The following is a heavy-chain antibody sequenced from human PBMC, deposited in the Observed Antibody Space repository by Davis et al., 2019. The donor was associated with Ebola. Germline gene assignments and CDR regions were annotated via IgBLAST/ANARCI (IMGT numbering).Heavy chain of an antibody. CDR1: GYTFTSYG. CDR2: ISAYNGNT. CDR3: ARDSGITMVRGVIAH. D-gene: IGHD3-10*01. Sequence: ASVKVSCKASGYTFTSYGLSWLRQAPGQGLEWMGWISAYNGNTNYAQKLQGRVTMTTDTSTSTAYMELRSLRSDDTAVYYCARDSGITMVRGVIAHWGQGTLVTVSS. J-gene: IGHJ4*02. V-gene: IGHV1-18*01.